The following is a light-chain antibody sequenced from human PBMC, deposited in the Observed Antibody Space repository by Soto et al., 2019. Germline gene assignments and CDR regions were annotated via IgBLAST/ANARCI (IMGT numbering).Light chain of an antibody. CDR2: AAS. CDR3: QKCGIAPFT. V-gene: IGKV1-27*01. Sequence: DIQMTQSPSSLSASVGDRVTITCGASQGISSALAWYQQKPGKVPKLLIYAASTLQSGVPSRFSGSGSGTDFTLTISSLQPEDVATYYCQKCGIAPFTFGGGTRLEIK. J-gene: IGKJ5*01. CDR1: QGISSA.